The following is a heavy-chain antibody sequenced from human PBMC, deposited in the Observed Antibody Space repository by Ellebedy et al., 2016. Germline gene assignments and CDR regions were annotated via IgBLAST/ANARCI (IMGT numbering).Heavy chain of an antibody. CDR2: VYHSGST. D-gene: IGHD2-21*02. CDR1: GGSISSSNW. V-gene: IGHV4-4*02. CDR3: AKDQHIVVVTAIPHDAFDI. Sequence: SETLSLTCAVSGGSISSSNWWSWVRQPPGKGLEWIGEVYHSGSTNYNPSLKSRVTISVDTSKNQFSLKLSSVTAADTAVYYCAKDQHIVVVTAIPHDAFDIWGQGTMVTVSS. J-gene: IGHJ3*02.